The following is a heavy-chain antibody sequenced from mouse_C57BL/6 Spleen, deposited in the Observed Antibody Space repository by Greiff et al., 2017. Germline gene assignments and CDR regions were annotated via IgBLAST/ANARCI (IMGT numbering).Heavy chain of an antibody. CDR1: GYTFTSYW. J-gene: IGHJ1*03. CDR2: IDPSDSET. CDR3: AGPGTGWYFDV. V-gene: IGHV1-52*01. Sequence: QVQLQQSGAELVRPGSSVKLSCKASGYTFTSYWMHWVKQRPIQGLEWIGNIDPSDSETHYNQKFKDKATLTVDKSSSTAYMQLSSLTSASSAVYFCAGPGTGWYFDVWGTGTTVTVSS. D-gene: IGHD3-3*01.